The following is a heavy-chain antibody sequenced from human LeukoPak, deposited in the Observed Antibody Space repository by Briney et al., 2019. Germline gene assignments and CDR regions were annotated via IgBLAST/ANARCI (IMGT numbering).Heavy chain of an antibody. CDR1: GFTFSSYA. J-gene: IGHJ4*02. D-gene: IGHD3-22*01. CDR3: AREEEVVVTSLDY. Sequence: GRSLRLSCAASGFTFSSYAMHWVRQAPGKGLEWVAVISYDGSNKYYADSVKGRFTISRDNSKNTLYLQMNSLRAEDTAVYYCAREEEVVVTSLDYWAREPWSPSPQ. CDR2: ISYDGSNK. V-gene: IGHV3-30*01.